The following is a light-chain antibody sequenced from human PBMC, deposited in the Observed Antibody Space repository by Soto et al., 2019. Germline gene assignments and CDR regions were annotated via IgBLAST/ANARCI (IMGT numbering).Light chain of an antibody. CDR2: GAS. Sequence: EIVLTQSPGTLSLSPGERATLSCRASQSVSISHLAWYQQKPGQAPRLLIYGASIRATGIPDRFSGSGSGTDFTLTISTLEPEDFAEYYCQQYGSTPRVTFGQGTKLEIK. V-gene: IGKV3-20*01. CDR1: QSVSISH. J-gene: IGKJ2*01. CDR3: QQYGSTPRVT.